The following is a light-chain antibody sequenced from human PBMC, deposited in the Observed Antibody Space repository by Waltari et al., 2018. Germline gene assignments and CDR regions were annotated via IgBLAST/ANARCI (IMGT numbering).Light chain of an antibody. CDR2: SDR. V-gene: IGLV1-44*01. CDR3: AAWDDALTGPL. CDR1: TSNIGSHS. Sequence: QSLLTQPPSVSGPPGPTVTISCSGSTSNIGSHSVTWYHHVPGTAPQLLIFSDRQRHSGVPDRFSASKSGATASLVISGLQSEDEGDYYCAAWDDALTGPLFGGGTKLTVL. J-gene: IGLJ3*02.